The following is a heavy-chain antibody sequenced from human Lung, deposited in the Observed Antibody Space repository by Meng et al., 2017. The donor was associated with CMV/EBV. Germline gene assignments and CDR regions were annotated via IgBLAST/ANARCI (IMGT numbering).Heavy chain of an antibody. CDR2: VNPISDDT. CDR1: GYSFSGFY. Sequence: VQLVQSGAGVKRPGASVKISCQASGYSFSGFYLNWARQAPGHGLEWLGRVNPISDDTHLAQKFEGRITVTWGATINTAFMELTRLRPDDTAVYYCAKSSDNGWSSWGPGTLVTVSS. CDR3: AKSSDNGWSS. D-gene: IGHD6-19*01. J-gene: IGHJ4*01. V-gene: IGHV1-2*06.